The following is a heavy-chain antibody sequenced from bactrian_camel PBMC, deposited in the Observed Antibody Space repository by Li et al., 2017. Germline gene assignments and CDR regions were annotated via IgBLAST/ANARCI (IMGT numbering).Heavy chain of an antibody. V-gene: IGHV3S40*01. J-gene: IGHJ4*01. CDR1: GFTTSNSYY. Sequence: VQLVESGGGLVQPGGSLRLSCAASGFTTSNSYYIHWVRQAPGKGLEWVSDINNDGARTYYADSVKGRFTVSRDNANNTVNLMMNSLKPEDTAMYYCAANFGPYCSGPYLARRANFLGQGTQVTVS. D-gene: IGHD2*01. CDR2: INNDGART.